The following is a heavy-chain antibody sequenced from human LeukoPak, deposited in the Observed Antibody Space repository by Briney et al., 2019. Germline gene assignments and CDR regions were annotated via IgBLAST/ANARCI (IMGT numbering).Heavy chain of an antibody. CDR1: GGSISSYY. D-gene: IGHD5-12*01. J-gene: IGHJ2*01. Sequence: SETLSLTCTVSGGSISSYYWSWIRQPAGKGLEWIGRIYTSGSTNYNPSLKSRVTMSVDTSKNQFSLKLSSVTAADTAVYYCARDTLLKTPLIVATTRSSFWYFDLWGRGTLVTVSS. CDR3: ARDTLLKTPLIVATTRSSFWYFDL. V-gene: IGHV4-4*07. CDR2: IYTSGST.